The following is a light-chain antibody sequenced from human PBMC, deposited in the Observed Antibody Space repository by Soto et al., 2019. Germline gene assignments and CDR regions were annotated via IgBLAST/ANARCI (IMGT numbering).Light chain of an antibody. CDR3: QQSYSTPPIT. CDR1: QSISSY. Sequence: DIQMTQSPSSLSASVGDRVTITCRASQSISSYLNWYQQKPGKAPKLLIYAASSLQSWVPSRFSGSGSGTDFTLTISSLQPEDFATDYCQQSYSTPPITFGQGTRLEIK. J-gene: IGKJ5*01. V-gene: IGKV1-39*01. CDR2: AAS.